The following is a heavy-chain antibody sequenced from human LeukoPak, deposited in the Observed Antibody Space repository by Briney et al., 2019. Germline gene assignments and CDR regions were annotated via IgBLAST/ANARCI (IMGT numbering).Heavy chain of an antibody. CDR2: INPSGGST. CDR1: GYTFTGYY. D-gene: IGHD6-19*01. V-gene: IGHV1-46*01. J-gene: IGHJ5*02. Sequence: ASVKVSCKASGYTFTGYYMHWVRQAPGQGLEWMGIINPSGGSTSYAQKFQGRVTMTRDMSTSTAYMELSSLRSEDTAVYYCARADKQWLDYNWFDPWGQGTLVTVSS. CDR3: ARADKQWLDYNWFDP.